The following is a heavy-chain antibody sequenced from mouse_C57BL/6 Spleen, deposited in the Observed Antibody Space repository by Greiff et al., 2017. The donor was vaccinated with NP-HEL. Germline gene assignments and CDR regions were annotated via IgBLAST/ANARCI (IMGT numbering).Heavy chain of an antibody. CDR3: ARSGLNWDY. V-gene: IGHV1-64*01. D-gene: IGHD4-1*01. CDR2: IHPNSGST. CDR1: GYTFTSYW. Sequence: QVQLKESGAELVKPGASVKLSCKASGYTFTSYWMHWVKQRPGQGLEWIGMIHPNSGSTNYNEKFKSKATLTVDKSSSTAYMQLSSLTSEDSAVYYCARSGLNWDYWGQGTTLTVSS. J-gene: IGHJ2*01.